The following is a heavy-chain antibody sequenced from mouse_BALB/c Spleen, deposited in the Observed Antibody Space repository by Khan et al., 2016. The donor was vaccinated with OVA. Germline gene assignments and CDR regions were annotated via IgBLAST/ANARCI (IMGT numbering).Heavy chain of an antibody. CDR1: GYIFTSYW. Sequence: VQLQESGAELVRPGASVKLSCKTSGYIFTSYWIHWVKQRSGQGLEWIARIYPGTNSTYYNEKFKGKATLTADKSSNTAYMQLSSLKSEDSSVYFCARDGPDGAWFVYGGQGTLVTVSA. D-gene: IGHD2-3*01. CDR3: ARDGPDGAWFVY. CDR2: IYPGTNST. J-gene: IGHJ3*01. V-gene: IGHV1S132*01.